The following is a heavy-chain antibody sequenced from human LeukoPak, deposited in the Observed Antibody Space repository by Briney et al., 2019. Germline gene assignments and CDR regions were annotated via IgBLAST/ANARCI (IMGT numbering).Heavy chain of an antibody. D-gene: IGHD6-13*01. CDR3: ASGNRAYSTNWYSFGF. CDR1: GGSISSYY. CDR2: IYYRGST. V-gene: IGHV4-59*08. J-gene: IGHJ4*02. Sequence: SETLSLTCTVSGGSISSYYWSWIRQPPGKGLECIGYIYYRGSTNYNPSLKSRLTISVDTSKNHFSLKLSSVTAADTAVYYCASGNRAYSTNWYSFGFWGQGTLVTVSS.